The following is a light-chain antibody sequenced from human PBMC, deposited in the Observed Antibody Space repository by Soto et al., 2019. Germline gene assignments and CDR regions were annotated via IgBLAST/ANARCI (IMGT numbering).Light chain of an antibody. Sequence: EIVLTQSPGTLSLSPGERATLSCRASQSVSSSYLAWYRQKPGQAPRLLIYGASSRATGIPDRFSGSGSGTDFTLTISRLEPEDVAVYYCQQYGSSPLTFGQGTKVEIK. CDR3: QQYGSSPLT. CDR1: QSVSSSY. V-gene: IGKV3-20*01. CDR2: GAS. J-gene: IGKJ1*01.